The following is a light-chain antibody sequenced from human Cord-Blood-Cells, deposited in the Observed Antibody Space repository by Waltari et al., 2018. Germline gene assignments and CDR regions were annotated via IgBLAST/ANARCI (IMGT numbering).Light chain of an antibody. CDR1: SSNIGSNY. Sequence: QSVLTQPPSASGTPGQRVTISCSGSSSNIGSNYVYWYQQLPGTAPKLLIYRKNQRPSGVPDRFSGSKSGTSACLAISGLRSEDEADYYCAAWDDSLSGRVFGGGTKLTVL. CDR3: AAWDDSLSGRV. J-gene: IGLJ3*02. CDR2: RKN. V-gene: IGLV1-47*01.